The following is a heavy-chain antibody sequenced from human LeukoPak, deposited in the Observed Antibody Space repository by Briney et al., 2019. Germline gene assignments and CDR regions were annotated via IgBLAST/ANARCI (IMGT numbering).Heavy chain of an antibody. CDR1: GGSISSYY. Sequence: SETLSLTCTVSGGSISSYYWSWIRQPPGEGLEWIGYIYHSGSTNYNPSLKSRVTISVDTSKNQFSLKLSSVTAADTAVYYCATLLYGSGSYPTRDDAFDIWGQGTMVTVSS. CDR2: IYHSGST. J-gene: IGHJ3*02. D-gene: IGHD3-10*01. CDR3: ATLLYGSGSYPTRDDAFDI. V-gene: IGHV4-59*01.